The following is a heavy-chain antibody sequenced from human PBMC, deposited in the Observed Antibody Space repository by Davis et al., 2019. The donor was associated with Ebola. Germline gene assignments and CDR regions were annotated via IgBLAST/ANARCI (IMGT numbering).Heavy chain of an antibody. CDR3: AKSEIVGAIEPVDAFDI. D-gene: IGHD1-26*01. CDR1: GFTFSSYA. V-gene: IGHV3-23*01. J-gene: IGHJ3*02. CDR2: ISASGGST. Sequence: GESLKISCAASGFTFSSYAMSWVRQAPGKGLEWVSAISASGGSTYYADSVKGRFTISRDNSKNTLYLQMNSLRAEDTAVYYCAKSEIVGAIEPVDAFDIWGQGTMVTVSS.